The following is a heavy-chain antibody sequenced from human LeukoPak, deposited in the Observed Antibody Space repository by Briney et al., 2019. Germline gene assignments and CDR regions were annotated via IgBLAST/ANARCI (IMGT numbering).Heavy chain of an antibody. CDR2: IHSIGST. CDR1: GGSISNYY. D-gene: IGHD3-10*01. Sequence: AEPLCLTCTVSGGSISNYYWSWIRQPPGKGLEWIGYIHSIGSTSYNASLKSRVTIALDTSQMQFSPRLSSVTAADTAVYYCARSEVAYYGSKNSLWPDAFDFWGQGTVVTVSP. J-gene: IGHJ3*01. CDR3: ARSEVAYYGSKNSLWPDAFDF. V-gene: IGHV4-4*09.